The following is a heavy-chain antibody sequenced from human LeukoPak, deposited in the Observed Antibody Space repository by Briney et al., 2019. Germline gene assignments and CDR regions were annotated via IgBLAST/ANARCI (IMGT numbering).Heavy chain of an antibody. CDR2: IRYDGSDK. CDR1: GFTFSSYG. CDR3: TTYYDFDY. Sequence: GGSLRLSCAASGFTFSSYGMHWVRQTPGNGLEWVAFIRYDGSDKYYADSVKGRFTISRDDSKNTLYLQMNSLKTEDTAVYYCTTYYDFDYWGQGTLVTVSS. D-gene: IGHD3-22*01. V-gene: IGHV3-30*02. J-gene: IGHJ4*02.